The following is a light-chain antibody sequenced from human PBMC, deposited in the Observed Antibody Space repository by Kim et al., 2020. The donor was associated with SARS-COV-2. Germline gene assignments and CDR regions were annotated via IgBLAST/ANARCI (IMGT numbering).Light chain of an antibody. J-gene: IGLJ2*01. CDR2: KDS. V-gene: IGLV3-25*03. CDR1: ALPKQY. Sequence: SYELTQPPSVSVSPGQTARITCSGDALPKQYAYWYQQEPGQAPVLVIYKDSERPSGIPERFSGSSSGTTVTLTISGVQAEDEADYYCQSAESSGTWVFGGGTQLTDL. CDR3: QSAESSGTWV.